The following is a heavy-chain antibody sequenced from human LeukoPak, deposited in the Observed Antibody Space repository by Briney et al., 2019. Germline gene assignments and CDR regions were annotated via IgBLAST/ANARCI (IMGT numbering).Heavy chain of an antibody. CDR1: GGSISDYY. CDR3: ARAGWYTLDN. CDR2: FSYSGST. V-gene: IGHV4-59*12. J-gene: IGHJ4*02. Sequence: PSETLSLTCTVSGGSISDYYWNWIRQPPGKGLEWIGYFSYSGSTNYNPSLKSRVTISVDTSKNQFSLKMSSMTAADTAVYYCARAGWYTLDNWGQGTLVTVSS. D-gene: IGHD2-15*01.